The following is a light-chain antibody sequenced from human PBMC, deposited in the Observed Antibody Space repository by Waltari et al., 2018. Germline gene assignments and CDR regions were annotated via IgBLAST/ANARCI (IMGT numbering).Light chain of an antibody. CDR3: ALYMGSDIWV. CDR1: SGSFYTTSS. V-gene: IGLV8-61*01. Sequence: QTLVTQAPSLSVSTGASHTTTCSFSSGSFYTTSSLSWYHQTPAQVPPILVYKANAGYAAVPDPFAGSILVNKAALTITWAQADDESDYDCALYMGSDIWVFGGGTRLTVL. CDR2: KAN. J-gene: IGLJ3*02.